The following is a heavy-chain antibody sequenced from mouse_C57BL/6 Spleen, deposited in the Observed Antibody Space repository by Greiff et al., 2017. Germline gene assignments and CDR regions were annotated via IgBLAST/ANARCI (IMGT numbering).Heavy chain of an antibody. CDR3: ARDYEYGYAMDY. V-gene: IGHV2-6*03. CDR1: GFSLTSYG. D-gene: IGHD2-4*01. J-gene: IGHJ4*01. CDR2: LWSDGST. Sequence: VKLVESGPGLVAPSPSLSITCTVSGFSLTSYGVHWVRQPPGKGLEWLVVLWSDGSTNYNSAIKSRLSISKDNSKSQVFLKMNSLQTDDTAMYYGARDYEYGYAMDYWGQGTSVTVSS.